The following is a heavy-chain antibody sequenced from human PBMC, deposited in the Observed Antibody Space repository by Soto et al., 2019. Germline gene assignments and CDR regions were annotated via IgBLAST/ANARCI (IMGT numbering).Heavy chain of an antibody. CDR2: ISGQTGNT. Sequence: QVQLMQSGGEMKKPGAAVKVSCKASGFRFSTSGITWVRQAPGQGLEWMGWISGQTGNTKYAQKFQGRVTMTRDTSTNTVHMELRSLRSDDTAVYYCAKETAVAGAYYYGMDLWGQGTTITVSS. D-gene: IGHD6-19*01. CDR3: AKETAVAGAYYYGMDL. CDR1: GFRFSTSG. J-gene: IGHJ6*02. V-gene: IGHV1-18*01.